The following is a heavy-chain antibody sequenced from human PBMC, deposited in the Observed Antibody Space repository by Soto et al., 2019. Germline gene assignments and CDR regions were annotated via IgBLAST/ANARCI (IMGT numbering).Heavy chain of an antibody. CDR1: RFTIGNYW. J-gene: IGHJ4*02. CDR2: IKGDGSEK. D-gene: IGHD3-10*01. V-gene: IGHV3-7*01. Sequence: VLLVESGGGLVQPGGSLTLSCAASRFTIGNYWMNWVRQAPGKGLEWVANIKGDGSEKYYVGSVEGRFTISRDITKHSLDLQMNSLRVEDTAGYYCAAGFPPDFWGQGTLVTVSS. CDR3: AAGFPPDF.